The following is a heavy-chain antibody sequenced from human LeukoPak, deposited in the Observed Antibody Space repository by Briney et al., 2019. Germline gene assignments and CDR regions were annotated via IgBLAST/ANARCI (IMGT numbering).Heavy chain of an antibody. CDR1: GFTFRTFP. CDR3: VTETSYSPE. D-gene: IGHD2-21*01. V-gene: IGHV3-64D*08. J-gene: IGHJ4*02. Sequence: GGSLRLSCSASGFTFRTFPMHWVRQAPGQGLEYVSAISSDGGATYYGGSVKGRFTISKDNSKNTLYLQMSSLRADDTAVYYCVTETSYSPEWAQGTLVTVSS. CDR2: ISSDGGAT.